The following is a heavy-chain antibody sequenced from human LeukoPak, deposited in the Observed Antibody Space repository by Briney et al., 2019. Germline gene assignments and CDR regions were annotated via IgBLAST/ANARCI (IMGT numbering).Heavy chain of an antibody. Sequence: ASVKVSCKASGYTFTKYGITWVRQAPGQGLEWMGWINPNSGGTNYAQKFQGRVTMTRDTSISTAYMELSRLRSDDTAVYYCARAYCSSTSCSSRAPPDAFDTWGQGTMVTVSS. V-gene: IGHV1-2*02. CDR1: GYTFTKYG. CDR3: ARAYCSSTSCSSRAPPDAFDT. D-gene: IGHD2-2*01. CDR2: INPNSGGT. J-gene: IGHJ3*02.